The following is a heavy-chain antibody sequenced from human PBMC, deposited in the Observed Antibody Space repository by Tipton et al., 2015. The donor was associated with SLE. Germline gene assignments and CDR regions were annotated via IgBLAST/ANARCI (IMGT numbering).Heavy chain of an antibody. Sequence: SLRLSCEASGFTFSTYWMSWVRQAPWKGLQWVASIKHDGSEESYVDSVKGRFTISRDNAKDSMYLQMNSLRVEDTAVYYCARMGGSGWQRGDNWFDPWGQGTPVTVSS. CDR1: GFTFSTYW. CDR2: IKHDGSEE. D-gene: IGHD6-19*01. J-gene: IGHJ5*02. CDR3: ARMGGSGWQRGDNWFDP. V-gene: IGHV3-7*01.